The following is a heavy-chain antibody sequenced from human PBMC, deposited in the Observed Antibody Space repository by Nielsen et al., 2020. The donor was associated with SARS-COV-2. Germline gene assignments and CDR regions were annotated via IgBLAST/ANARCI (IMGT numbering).Heavy chain of an antibody. CDR2: INPNSGGT. V-gene: IGHV1-2*06. CDR3: ARDCSSTSCYTGAAVDY. Sequence: ASVKVSCKASGYTFTGYYMHWVRQAPGQGLEWMGRINPNSGGTNYAQKFQGRVTITADESTSTAYMELSSLRAEDTAVYYCARDCSSTSCYTGAAVDYWGQGTLVTVSS. CDR1: GYTFTGYY. J-gene: IGHJ4*02. D-gene: IGHD2-2*02.